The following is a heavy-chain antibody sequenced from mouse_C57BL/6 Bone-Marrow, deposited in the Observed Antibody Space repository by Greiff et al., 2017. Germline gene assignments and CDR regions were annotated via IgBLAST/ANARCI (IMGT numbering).Heavy chain of an antibody. CDR2: IYPGCGST. V-gene: IGHV1-55*01. J-gene: IGHJ4*01. Sequence: QVQLQQPGAELVKPGASVKMSCKASGYTFTSYWITWVKQRPGQGLEWIGDIYPGCGSTTYNEKFKSKATLTVDTSSSTAHMQLSSLTSEDSAVYDCASWGFYSMYYWCQGTSVTAAS. CDR1: GYTFTSYW. CDR3: ASWGFYSMYY.